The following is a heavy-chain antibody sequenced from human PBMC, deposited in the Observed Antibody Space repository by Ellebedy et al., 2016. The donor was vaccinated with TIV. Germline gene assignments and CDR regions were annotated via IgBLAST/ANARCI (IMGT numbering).Heavy chain of an antibody. D-gene: IGHD3-22*01. J-gene: IGHJ6*02. V-gene: IGHV1-3*01. Sequence: ASVKVSCKASGYTFTDYYIHWVRQAPGQRLQWMGWITAGNGNTKYSQRFQGRVTITRDTSASTAYMELSSLRSEDTAVYYCARARNYYDSSGYYQKSYGMDVWGQGTTVTVSS. CDR2: ITAGNGNT. CDR1: GYTFTDYY. CDR3: ARARNYYDSSGYYQKSYGMDV.